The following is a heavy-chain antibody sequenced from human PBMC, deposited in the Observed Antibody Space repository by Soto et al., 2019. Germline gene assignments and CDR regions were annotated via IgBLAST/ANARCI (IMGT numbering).Heavy chain of an antibody. CDR2: MNPNSGNT. CDR3: ARGRGTMVRGVIIGYYYYMDV. Sequence: ASVKVSCKASGYTFTSYDINWVRQATGQGLEWMGWMNPNSGNTGYAQKFQGRVTMTGNTSISTAYMELSSLRSEDTAVYYCARGRGTMVRGVIIGYYYYMDVWGKGTTVTVSS. V-gene: IGHV1-8*01. CDR1: GYTFTSYD. J-gene: IGHJ6*03. D-gene: IGHD3-10*01.